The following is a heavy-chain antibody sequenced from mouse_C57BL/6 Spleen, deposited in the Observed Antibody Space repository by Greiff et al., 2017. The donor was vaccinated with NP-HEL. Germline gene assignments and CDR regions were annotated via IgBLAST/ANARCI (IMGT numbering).Heavy chain of an antibody. CDR3: TRGPSLRAWFAY. D-gene: IGHD1-1*01. CDR2: ISSGGDYI. CDR1: GFTFSSYA. Sequence: EVKVVESGEGLVKPGGSLKLSCAASGFTFSSYAMSWVRQTPEKRLEWVAYISSGGDYIYYTDTVKGRFTISRDNARNTLYLQMSSLKSEDTAMYYCTRGPSLRAWFAYWGQGTLVTVSA. V-gene: IGHV5-9-1*02. J-gene: IGHJ3*01.